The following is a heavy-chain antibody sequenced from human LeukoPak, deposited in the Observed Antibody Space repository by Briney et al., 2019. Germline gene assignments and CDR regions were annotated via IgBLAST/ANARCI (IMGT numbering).Heavy chain of an antibody. CDR3: ARERYGSLDEQYYFDY. D-gene: IGHD4-17*01. J-gene: IGHJ4*02. CDR1: GGSISSSSYY. V-gene: IGHV4-39*07. CDR2: IYYSGST. Sequence: SETLSLTCTVSGGSISSSSYYWGWIRQPPGKGLEWIGSIYYSGSTYYNPSLKSRVTISVDTSKNQFSLKLSSVTAADTAVYYCARERYGSLDEQYYFDYWGQGTLVTVSS.